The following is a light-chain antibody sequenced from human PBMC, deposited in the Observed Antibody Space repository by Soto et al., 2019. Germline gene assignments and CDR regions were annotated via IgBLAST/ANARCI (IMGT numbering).Light chain of an antibody. CDR1: QSISGRY. CDR3: QHYGTSGLT. CDR2: GAS. J-gene: IGKJ4*01. V-gene: IGKV3-20*01. Sequence: IVLRQSPGTLSLSPGEGATLSCRASQSISGRYLAWYQHKSGQARRLFIYGASKRAAGIPDRFSGTGSDTDFTLTISRLEPEDFAVYYCQHYGTSGLTFGGGTKVEIK.